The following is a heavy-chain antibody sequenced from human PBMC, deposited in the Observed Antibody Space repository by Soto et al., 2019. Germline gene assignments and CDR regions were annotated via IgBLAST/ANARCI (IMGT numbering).Heavy chain of an antibody. CDR2: INPNSGNT. V-gene: IGHV1-8*01. J-gene: IGHJ3*01. CDR1: GHTFTSYD. CDR3: ARSLRKGPAYYYDSSGYYPLSFDF. Sequence: XSVKVSCKASGHTFTSYDINLVRQATGQGLECMGWINPNSGNTGYAQKFQGRVTMTRKTSISTAYMELSSLRSEDTAVYYCARSLRKGPAYYYDSSGYYPLSFDFWGQGTMVTVSS. D-gene: IGHD3-22*01.